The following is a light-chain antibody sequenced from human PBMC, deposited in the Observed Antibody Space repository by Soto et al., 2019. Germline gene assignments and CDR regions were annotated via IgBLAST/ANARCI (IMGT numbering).Light chain of an antibody. Sequence: DILMTPSPSSLSAFVGDRVTITCRARQDIGNFLAWFQQKPGKVPELLIYAASTLQSGVPSRFSGSGSGTDFTLTSSSLQPEDVATYYCQKCKVAPFTFGGGTKVDIK. CDR2: AAS. V-gene: IGKV1-27*01. CDR1: QDIGNF. CDR3: QKCKVAPFT. J-gene: IGKJ4*01.